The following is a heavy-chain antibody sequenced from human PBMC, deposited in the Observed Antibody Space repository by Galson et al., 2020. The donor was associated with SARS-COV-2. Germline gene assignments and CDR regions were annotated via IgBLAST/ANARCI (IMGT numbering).Heavy chain of an antibody. CDR2: ISYDGSNK. V-gene: IGHV3-30*18. J-gene: IGHJ6*02. CDR3: AKDPEMAVYYYYGMDV. Sequence: GGSLRLSCAASGFTFSSYGMHWVRQAPGKGLEWVAVISYDGSNKFYADSVKGQFTISRDNSKNTLYLQMNSLRAEDTAVYYCAKDPEMAVYYYYGMDVWGQGTTVTVSS. CDR1: GFTFSSYG.